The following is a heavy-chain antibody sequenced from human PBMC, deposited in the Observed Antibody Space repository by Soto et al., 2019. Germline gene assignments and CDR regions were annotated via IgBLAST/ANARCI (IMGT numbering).Heavy chain of an antibody. V-gene: IGHV3-33*01. Sequence: LRLSCAASGFTFSSYGMHWVRQAPGKGLEWVAVIWYDGSNKYYEDSVKGRFTISRDNSKNTLYLQMNSLRAEDTAVYYCARDKAVRYYYYGMDGWGQGTTVTVSS. CDR3: ARDKAVRYYYYGMDG. J-gene: IGHJ6*02. CDR1: GFTFSSYG. CDR2: IWYDGSNK. D-gene: IGHD4-4*01.